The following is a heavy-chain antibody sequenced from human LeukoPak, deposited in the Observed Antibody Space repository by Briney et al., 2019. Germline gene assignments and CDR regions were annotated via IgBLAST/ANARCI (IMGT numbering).Heavy chain of an antibody. CDR2: IYTSGST. CDR3: ARDTSQGSGWFTTPTYGMDV. CDR1: GGSISSYY. Sequence: KASETLSLTCTVSGGSISSYYWSWIRQPAGKGLEWIGRIYTSGSTNYNPSLKSRVTMSVDTSKNQFSLKLSSVTAADTAVYYCARDTSQGSGWFTTPTYGMDVWGQGTTVTVSS. D-gene: IGHD6-19*01. J-gene: IGHJ6*02. V-gene: IGHV4-4*07.